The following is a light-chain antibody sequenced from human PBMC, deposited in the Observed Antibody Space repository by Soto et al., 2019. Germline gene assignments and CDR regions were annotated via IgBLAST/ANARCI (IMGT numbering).Light chain of an antibody. CDR1: SSNIGAGYD. Sequence: QSVLTQPPSVSGAPGQRVTISCTGSSSNIGAGYDVPWYQQLPGTAPKLLIYGNSNRPSGVPDRFSGSKSGTSASLAITGLQAEDDADYYCQSYDSSMSGSGVFGGGTKLTVL. V-gene: IGLV1-40*01. CDR2: GNS. J-gene: IGLJ2*01. CDR3: QSYDSSMSGSGV.